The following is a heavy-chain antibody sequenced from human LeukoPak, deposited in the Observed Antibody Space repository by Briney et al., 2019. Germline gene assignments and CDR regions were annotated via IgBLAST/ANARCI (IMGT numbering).Heavy chain of an antibody. CDR3: ARVRYSSGASSY. Sequence: TGGSLRLSCAASGFTFDDYGMSWVRQAPGKGLEWVSGINWNGGSTGYADSVKGRFTISRDNAKNSLYLQMNSLRAEDTAVYYCARVRYSSGASSYWGQGTLVTVSS. J-gene: IGHJ4*02. CDR1: GFTFDDYG. V-gene: IGHV3-20*04. CDR2: INWNGGST. D-gene: IGHD6-19*01.